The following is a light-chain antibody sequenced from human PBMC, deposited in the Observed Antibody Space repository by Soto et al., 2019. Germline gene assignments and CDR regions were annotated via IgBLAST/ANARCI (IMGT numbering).Light chain of an antibody. Sequence: ETVLTQSPATLSVSPGERATFSCRASQSVTTNLAWYQQKPGQVPRLLIYGASTRATGIPARFNGSGSGTEFTLSISSLQSDDFAIYHCQQYHSWPHTFGQGTKLEIK. V-gene: IGKV3-15*01. J-gene: IGKJ2*01. CDR2: GAS. CDR1: QSVTTN. CDR3: QQYHSWPHT.